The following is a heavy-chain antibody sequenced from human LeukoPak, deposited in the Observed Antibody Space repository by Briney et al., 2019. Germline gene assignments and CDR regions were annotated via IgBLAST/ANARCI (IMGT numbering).Heavy chain of an antibody. CDR3: ARDRGVYGDDY. CDR2: ISSSGSII. J-gene: IGHJ4*02. D-gene: IGHD4-17*01. V-gene: IGHV3-11*04. Sequence: KPGGSLRLPCAASGFTFSDYYMNWIRQAPGKGLEWISYISSSGSIIYYADSVKGRFTISRDNAKNSLYMQMNSLRAEDTAVYYCARDRGVYGDDYWGQGTLVTVSS. CDR1: GFTFSDYY.